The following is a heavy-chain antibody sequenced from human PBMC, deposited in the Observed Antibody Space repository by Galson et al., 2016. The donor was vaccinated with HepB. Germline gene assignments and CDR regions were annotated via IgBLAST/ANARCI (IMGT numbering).Heavy chain of an antibody. CDR2: IDTNSHYI. CDR1: GFTFNTHN. J-gene: IGHJ6*03. D-gene: IGHD6-19*01. V-gene: IGHV3-21*01. CDR3: ARAHQFLWGGSGWQYYYYYYYMDV. Sequence: SLRLSCAASGFTFNTHNMNWVRQAPGKGLEWVSSIDTNSHYIYYADSVKGRFTISRDNAKNSLSLQMNSLRAEDTAVYYCARAHQFLWGGSGWQYYYYYYYMDVWGKGTTVTVSS.